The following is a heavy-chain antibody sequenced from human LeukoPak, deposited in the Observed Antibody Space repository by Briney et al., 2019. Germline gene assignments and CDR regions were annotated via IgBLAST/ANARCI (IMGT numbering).Heavy chain of an antibody. D-gene: IGHD2-15*01. CDR2: IGTAGDT. J-gene: IGHJ3*02. CDR3: ARGKYCSGGSCYSASYGDDVFDI. CDR1: GFTFSSYD. Sequence: PGRSLRLSCAASGFTFSSYDMHWVRQATGKGLEWVSAIGTAGDTYYPGSVKSRFTISRENAKNSLYLQMNSLRAGDTAEYYCARGKYCSGGSCYSASYGDDVFDIWGQRTMVTVSS. V-gene: IGHV3-13*01.